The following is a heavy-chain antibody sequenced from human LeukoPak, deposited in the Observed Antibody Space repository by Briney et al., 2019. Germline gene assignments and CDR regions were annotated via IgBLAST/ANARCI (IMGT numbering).Heavy chain of an antibody. J-gene: IGHJ4*02. V-gene: IGHV3-30-3*01. Sequence: GGSLRLSCAASGFTFSSYAMHWVRQAPGKGLEWVAVISYEGSDKYYADSVKGRFTISRDNAKNSLYLQMNSLRAEDTALYYCARVTYYDSLYYFDYWGQGTLVTVSS. D-gene: IGHD5-12*01. CDR3: ARVTYYDSLYYFDY. CDR2: ISYEGSDK. CDR1: GFTFSSYA.